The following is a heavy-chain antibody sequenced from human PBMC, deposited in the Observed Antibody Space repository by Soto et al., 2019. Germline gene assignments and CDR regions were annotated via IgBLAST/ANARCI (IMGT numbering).Heavy chain of an antibody. CDR3: AKHYCSSTSCYFAWFDP. J-gene: IGHJ5*02. CDR2: ISGSGGST. V-gene: IGHV3-23*01. Sequence: PGGSLRLSCAASGFTFSSYAMSWVRQAPGKGLEWVSAISGSGGSTYYADSVKGRFTISRDNSKNTLCLQMNSLRAEDTAVYYCAKHYCSSTSCYFAWFDPWGQGTLVTVSS. D-gene: IGHD2-2*01. CDR1: GFTFSSYA.